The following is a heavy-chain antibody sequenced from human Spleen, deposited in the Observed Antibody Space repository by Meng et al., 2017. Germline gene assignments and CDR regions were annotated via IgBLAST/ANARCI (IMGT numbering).Heavy chain of an antibody. V-gene: IGHV1-2*06. D-gene: IGHD1-26*01. J-gene: IGHJ3*01. CDR2: INPNSGGT. Sequence: ASVKVSCKASGYSITGYYMHRVRQAPGQGLEWMGRINPNSGGTNYAQKSQGRVTMTRVTSISTAYMELRRLRSDDPAVYYCARDAVCGSYWCKGDHDAFDVWGQGTMVTVSS. CDR3: ARDAVCGSYWCKGDHDAFDV. CDR1: GYSITGYY.